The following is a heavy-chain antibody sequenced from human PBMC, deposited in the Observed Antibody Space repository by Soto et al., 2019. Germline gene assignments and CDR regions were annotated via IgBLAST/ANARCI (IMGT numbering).Heavy chain of an antibody. CDR2: INPNSGGT. Sequence: ASVRVSCKASGYTFTGYYMHWVRQAPGQGLEWMGWINPNSGGTNYAQKFQGWVTMTRDTSISTAYMELSRLRSDDTAVYYCARDAGNHALGGWFDPWGQGTLVTVSS. CDR3: ARDAGNHALGGWFDP. V-gene: IGHV1-2*04. D-gene: IGHD2-8*01. J-gene: IGHJ5*02. CDR1: GYTFTGYY.